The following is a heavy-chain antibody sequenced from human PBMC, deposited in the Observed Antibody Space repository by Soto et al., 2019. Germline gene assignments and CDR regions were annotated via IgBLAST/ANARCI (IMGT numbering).Heavy chain of an antibody. CDR1: GFTFSSYG. V-gene: IGHV3-30*18. CDR3: AKDVRGYSYGPVDY. J-gene: IGHJ4*02. D-gene: IGHD5-18*01. CDR2: ISYDGSNK. Sequence: PGGSLRLSCAASGFTFSSYGMHWVRQAPGKGLEWVAVISYDGSNKYYADSVKGRFTISRDNSKNTLYLQMNSLRAEDTAVYYCAKDVRGYSYGPVDYWGQGTLVTVSS.